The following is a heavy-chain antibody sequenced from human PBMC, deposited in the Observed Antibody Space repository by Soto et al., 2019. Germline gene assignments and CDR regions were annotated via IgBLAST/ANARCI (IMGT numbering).Heavy chain of an antibody. Sequence: GGSLRLSCAASGFTFSSYWMSWVRQAPGKGLEWVANVKQDGSEKYYVDSVKGRFTISRDNAKNSLYLQMNSLRAEDTAVYYCASEDSTYYDYIWGSYRQTYYFDYWGQGTLVTVSS. V-gene: IGHV3-7*01. CDR3: ASEDSTYYDYIWGSYRQTYYFDY. CDR2: VKQDGSEK. CDR1: GFTFSSYW. J-gene: IGHJ4*02. D-gene: IGHD3-16*02.